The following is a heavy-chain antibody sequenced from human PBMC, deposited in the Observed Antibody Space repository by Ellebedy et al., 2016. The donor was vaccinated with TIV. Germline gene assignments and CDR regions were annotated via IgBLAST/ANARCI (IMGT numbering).Heavy chain of an antibody. CDR1: GGSMSSYY. Sequence: MPSETLSLTCTVSGGSMSSYYWSWIRQPAGKGLEWIGRIYSTGSTGTTNYNPALKSRVTMSVDTSKNQFSLKLSSVTAADTALYFCARHGSHRGGWYCDYWGQGTQVTVSS. J-gene: IGHJ4*02. V-gene: IGHV4-4*07. D-gene: IGHD6-19*01. CDR2: IYSTGSTGTT. CDR3: ARHGSHRGGWYCDY.